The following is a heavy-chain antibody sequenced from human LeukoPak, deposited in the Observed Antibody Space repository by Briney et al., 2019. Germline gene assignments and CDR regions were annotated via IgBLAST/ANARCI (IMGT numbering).Heavy chain of an antibody. D-gene: IGHD6-6*01. Sequence: SGGSLRLSCAASGFTFSSYAMHWVRQAPGKGLEWVAVIPYDGSNKYYADSVKGRFTISRDNSKNTLYLQMNSLRAEDTAVYYCARDLLVHSQTPGGKSIAARFCLDYWGQGTLVTVSS. CDR3: ARDLLVHSQTPGGKSIAARFCLDY. CDR2: IPYDGSNK. J-gene: IGHJ4*02. V-gene: IGHV3-30-3*01. CDR1: GFTFSSYA.